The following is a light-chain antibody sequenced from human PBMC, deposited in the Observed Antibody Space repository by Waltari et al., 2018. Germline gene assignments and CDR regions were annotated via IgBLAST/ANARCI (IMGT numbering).Light chain of an antibody. CDR3: QQYMNWPRT. CDR2: GAS. V-gene: IGKV3-15*01. J-gene: IGKJ1*01. Sequence: EIVMTQSPATLSVSPGERATLSCRASQNFYTNLAWYQQKPGQAPRLLIYGASTRATDIPARFSGSGSGTEFTLTISSLESEDFAIFYCQQYMNWPRTFGQGTKVEIK. CDR1: QNFYTN.